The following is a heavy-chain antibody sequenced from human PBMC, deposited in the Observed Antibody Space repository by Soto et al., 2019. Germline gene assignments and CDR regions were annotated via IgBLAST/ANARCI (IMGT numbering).Heavy chain of an antibody. J-gene: IGHJ6*02. D-gene: IGHD1-26*01. V-gene: IGHV1-18*01. CDR3: ARVGATRYYYYYGMDV. Sequence: QVQLVQSGAEVKKPGASVKVSCKASGYTFTSYGISWVRQALGQGLEWMGWISAYNGNTNYAQKLQGRVTMTTDTSTSTAYMELRNLRSDDTAVYYCARVGATRYYYYYGMDVWAQGTTVTVSS. CDR1: GYTFTSYG. CDR2: ISAYNGNT.